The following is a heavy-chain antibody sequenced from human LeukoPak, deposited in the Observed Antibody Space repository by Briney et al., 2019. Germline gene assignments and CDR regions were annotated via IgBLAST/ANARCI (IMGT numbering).Heavy chain of an antibody. J-gene: IGHJ4*02. Sequence: PGGSLRLSCAASGFTFNNYYMSWIRQAPGKGLEWISYISSTVSTTYYADSVKGRFTISRENAKKSVYLQMNSLRAEDTAVYYCAREGGYYHLDYWGQGTLVTVSS. D-gene: IGHD3-22*01. CDR3: AREGGYYHLDY. CDR1: GFTFNNYY. CDR2: ISSTVSTT. V-gene: IGHV3-11*01.